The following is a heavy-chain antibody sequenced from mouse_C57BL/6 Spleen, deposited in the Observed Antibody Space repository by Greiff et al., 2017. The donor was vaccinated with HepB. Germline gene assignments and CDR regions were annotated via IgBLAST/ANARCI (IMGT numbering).Heavy chain of an antibody. J-gene: IGHJ4*01. CDR2: INPYNGGT. CDR1: GYTFTDYY. CDR3: ARRGYYSKSYAMDY. D-gene: IGHD2-5*01. V-gene: IGHV1-19*01. Sequence: EVKLMESGPVLVKPGASVKMSCKASGYTFTDYYMNWVKQSHGKSLEWIGVINPYNGGTSYNQKFKGKATLTVDKSSSTAYMELNSLTSEDSAVYYCARRGYYSKSYAMDYWGQGTSVTVSS.